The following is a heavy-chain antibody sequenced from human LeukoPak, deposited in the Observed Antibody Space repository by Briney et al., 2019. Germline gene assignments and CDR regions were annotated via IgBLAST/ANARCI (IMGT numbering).Heavy chain of an antibody. CDR1: GFTVSSNY. J-gene: IGHJ4*02. V-gene: IGHV3-53*01. Sequence: GGSLRLSCAASGFTVSSNYMSWVRQAPGKGLEWVLVIYSGGSTYYADSVKGRFTISRDNSKNTLYLQMNSLRAEDTAVYYCARNGYSGSWYRNWGQGTLVTVSS. CDR2: IYSGGST. D-gene: IGHD6-13*01. CDR3: ARNGYSGSWYRN.